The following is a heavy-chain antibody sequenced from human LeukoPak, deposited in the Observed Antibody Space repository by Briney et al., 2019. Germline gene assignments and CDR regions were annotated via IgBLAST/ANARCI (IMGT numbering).Heavy chain of an antibody. CDR3: ARVVPAAIGAWLDP. J-gene: IGHJ5*02. Sequence: SETLSLTCTVSVGSISSSRYYWGWIRQPPGRGLEWMGIIYYSVSTYYNPSLKGRVTISVDTSRNQFSLKLSYVTAADTDVYYCARVVPAAIGAWLDPWGQGTLVTVSS. D-gene: IGHD2-2*01. CDR1: VGSISSSRYY. V-gene: IGHV4-39*01. CDR2: IYYSVST.